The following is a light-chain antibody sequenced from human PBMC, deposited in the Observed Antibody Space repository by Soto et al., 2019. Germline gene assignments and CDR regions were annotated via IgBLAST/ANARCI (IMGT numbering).Light chain of an antibody. Sequence: EIVLTQSPGTLSLSPGERATLSCRASQSVSSSYLAWYQQKPGQAPRHLIYGASIRATGIPDRFSGSGSGTDCTLTISRLEPEDFAVYYCQQYGSSPYTFGQGTKLEIK. J-gene: IGKJ2*01. CDR3: QQYGSSPYT. V-gene: IGKV3-20*01. CDR2: GAS. CDR1: QSVSSSY.